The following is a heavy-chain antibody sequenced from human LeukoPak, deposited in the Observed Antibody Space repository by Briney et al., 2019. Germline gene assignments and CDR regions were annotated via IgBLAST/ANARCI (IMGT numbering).Heavy chain of an antibody. Sequence: GRSLRLSCAASGFTFINHAMHWVRQAPGKGLEWVAGITYDGDKKFYPDSVKGRCTISRDNSKKTLFLEMNSLRAEDTAVYYCARGQLQYYNSIDVWGNGTTVTVSS. CDR2: ITYDGDKK. D-gene: IGHD2/OR15-2a*01. CDR3: ARGQLQYYNSIDV. V-gene: IGHV3-30*04. CDR1: GFTFINHA. J-gene: IGHJ6*03.